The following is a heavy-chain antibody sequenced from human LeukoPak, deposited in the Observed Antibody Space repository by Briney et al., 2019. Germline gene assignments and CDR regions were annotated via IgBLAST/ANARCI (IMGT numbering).Heavy chain of an antibody. D-gene: IGHD3-3*01. Sequence: GGSLRLSCAASGFTFSSYAMSWVRQAPGKGLEWVSAISGSGGSTYYADSVKGRFTISRDNSKNTLYLQMNSLRAEDTAVYYCARWGTDYDFWSGYYKGAFDIWGQGTMVTVSS. J-gene: IGHJ3*02. CDR1: GFTFSSYA. CDR2: ISGSGGST. V-gene: IGHV3-23*01. CDR3: ARWGTDYDFWSGYYKGAFDI.